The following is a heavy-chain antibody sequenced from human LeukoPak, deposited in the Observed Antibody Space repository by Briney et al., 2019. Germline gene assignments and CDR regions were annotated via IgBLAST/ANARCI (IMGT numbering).Heavy chain of an antibody. D-gene: IGHD2-8*01. J-gene: IGHJ4*02. CDR2: ISSGGNNK. V-gene: IGHV3-48*03. Sequence: PGGSLRLLCAASGFSFSSYEMNWVRQAPGKGLEWVSHISSGGNNKYYVDSVRGRFSMSRDNAENLLFLQMNSLRAEDTAVYYCARDTVNGPFVISLDYWGQGALVTVSS. CDR3: ARDTVNGPFVISLDY. CDR1: GFSFSSYE.